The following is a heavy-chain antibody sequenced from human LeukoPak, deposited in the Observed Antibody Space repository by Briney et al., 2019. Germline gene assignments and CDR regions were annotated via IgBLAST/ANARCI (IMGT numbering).Heavy chain of an antibody. V-gene: IGHV3-23*01. CDR2: MSGSGGST. CDR1: GFTFSSYA. J-gene: IGHJ4*02. CDR3: AKAASGYDFWSGYYRESFWDY. D-gene: IGHD3-3*01. Sequence: GGSLRLSCAASGFTFSSYAMSWVRQAPGKGLEWVSAMSGSGGSTYYADSVKGRFTISRDNSKNTLYLQMNSLRAEDTAVYYCAKAASGYDFWSGYYRESFWDYWGQGTLVTVSS.